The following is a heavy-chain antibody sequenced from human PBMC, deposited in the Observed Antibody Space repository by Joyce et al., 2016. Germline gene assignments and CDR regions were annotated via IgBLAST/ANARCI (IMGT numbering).Heavy chain of an antibody. CDR3: AKTHSSGLNFDY. CDR2: MNPNSGNT. CDR1: GYTFTSYD. V-gene: IGHV1-8*01. J-gene: IGHJ4*02. Sequence: QVQLVQSGAEVKKPGASVKVSCKDSGYTFTSYDIKWVRQATGQGLEWMGWMNPNSGNTGYARKFQGRVTMTRNTSISTAYMELSSLRSEDAAVYYCAKTHSSGLNFDYWGQGTLVTVSS. D-gene: IGHD6-19*01.